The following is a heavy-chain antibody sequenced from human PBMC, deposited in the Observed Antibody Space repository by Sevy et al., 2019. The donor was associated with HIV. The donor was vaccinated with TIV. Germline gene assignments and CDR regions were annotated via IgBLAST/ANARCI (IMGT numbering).Heavy chain of an antibody. Sequence: GGSLRLSCATSGFTFSSYSMHWVRQAPGKGLEWVATISYDGINKHYADSVKGRFTISRDEFKNSLSLQMNSLRAEDTAVYFCALERLSSDVAEYFQNWGQGTLVTISS. J-gene: IGHJ1*01. V-gene: IGHV3-30-3*01. CDR2: ISYDGINK. CDR1: GFTFSSYS. CDR3: ALERLSSDVAEYFQN. D-gene: IGHD1-1*01.